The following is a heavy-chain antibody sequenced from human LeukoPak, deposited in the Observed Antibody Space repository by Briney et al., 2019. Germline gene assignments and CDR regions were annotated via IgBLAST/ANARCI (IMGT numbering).Heavy chain of an antibody. Sequence: GGSPRLSCAVSGFPFSVYEMNWVRQAPGKGLEWVSSIGSSGTTRYYADSVKGRFSISRDNAKNSLYLQMNSLRVEDTGVYYCALLAVASDFDYWGQGALVTVSS. CDR3: ALLAVASDFDY. CDR1: GFPFSVYE. J-gene: IGHJ4*02. V-gene: IGHV3-48*03. CDR2: IGSSGTTR. D-gene: IGHD6-19*01.